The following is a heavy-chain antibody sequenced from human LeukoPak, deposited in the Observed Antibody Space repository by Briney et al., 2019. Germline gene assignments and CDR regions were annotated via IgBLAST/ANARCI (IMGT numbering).Heavy chain of an antibody. D-gene: IGHD6-13*01. V-gene: IGHV1-8*01. CDR1: GYTFTSYD. CDR3: ARETKAASDAFDI. Sequence: GASVKVSCKASGYTFTSYDINWVRQATGQRLECMGWMNPTSGNTGYAQKFQGRVTMTRNTSISTAYMELSSLRSEDTAVYYCARETKAASDAFDIWGQGTMVTVSS. J-gene: IGHJ3*02. CDR2: MNPTSGNT.